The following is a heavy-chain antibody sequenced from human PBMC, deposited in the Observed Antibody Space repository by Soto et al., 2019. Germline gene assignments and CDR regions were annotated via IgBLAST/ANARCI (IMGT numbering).Heavy chain of an antibody. CDR3: ATRSPAFDY. V-gene: IGHV1-18*01. J-gene: IGHJ4*02. CDR1: GYTFTSFG. Sequence: ASVTVSCETSGYTFTSFGSSWARQAPGQGLEWMGWITTDKGKTNYAQKFQGRVTMTTDTSTSTAYMELRSLRSDDTAVYYCATRSPAFDYWGQGTLVTVSS. CDR2: ITTDKGKT.